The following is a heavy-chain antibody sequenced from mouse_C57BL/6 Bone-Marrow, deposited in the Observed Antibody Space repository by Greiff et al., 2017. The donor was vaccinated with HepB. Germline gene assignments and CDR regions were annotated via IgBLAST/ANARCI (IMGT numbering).Heavy chain of an antibody. V-gene: IGHV5-4*01. Sequence: DVHLVESGGGLVKPGGSLKLSCAASGFTFSSYAMSWVRQTPEKRLEWVATISDGGSYTYYPDNVKGRFTISRDNAKNNLYLQMSHLKSEDTAMYYCARDYGSSRYWYFDVWGTGTTVTVSS. CDR3: ARDYGSSRYWYFDV. D-gene: IGHD1-1*01. CDR1: GFTFSSYA. J-gene: IGHJ1*03. CDR2: ISDGGSYT.